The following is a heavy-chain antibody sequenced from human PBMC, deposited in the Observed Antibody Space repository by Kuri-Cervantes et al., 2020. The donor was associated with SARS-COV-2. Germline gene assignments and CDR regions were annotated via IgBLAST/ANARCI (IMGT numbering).Heavy chain of an antibody. D-gene: IGHD2-15*01. J-gene: IGHJ5*02. CDR3: ARVGIVVVVAAIPDWFDP. Sequence: ASVKVSCKASGYTFTSYGISWVRQAPGQGLEWMRWISAYNGNTNYAQELQGRVTMTTDTSTSTAYMELRSPRSDDTAVYYCARVGIVVVVAAIPDWFDPWGQGTLVTVSS. CDR1: GYTFTSYG. V-gene: IGHV1-18*01. CDR2: ISAYNGNT.